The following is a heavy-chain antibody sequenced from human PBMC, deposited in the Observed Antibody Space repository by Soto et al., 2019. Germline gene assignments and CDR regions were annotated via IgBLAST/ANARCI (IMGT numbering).Heavy chain of an antibody. CDR3: VKGECYYDSSGYYPFDY. CDR2: ISTNGGST. D-gene: IGHD3-22*01. V-gene: IGHV3-64D*06. J-gene: IGHJ4*02. CDR1: GFTFSSYA. Sequence: PGGSLRLSCSASGFTFSSYAMHWVRQAPGKGLEYVSSISTNGGSTHYADSVKGRFTISRDNSKNTQYLQMSSLRADDTAVYYCVKGECYYDSSGYYPFDYWGQGTLVTVSS.